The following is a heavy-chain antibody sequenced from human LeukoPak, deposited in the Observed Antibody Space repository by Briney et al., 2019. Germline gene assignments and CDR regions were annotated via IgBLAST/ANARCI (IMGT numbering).Heavy chain of an antibody. V-gene: IGHV4-4*07. CDR2: IYTSGGT. D-gene: IGHD4-23*01. CDR3: ARAWLGYGGNAYWYFDL. CDR1: GGSISNYY. J-gene: IGHJ2*01. Sequence: SETRSLTCTVSGGSISNYYWSWIRQPAGKGLEWIGRIYTSGGTNYNPSLESRVTMSVDTSMNQFSLKLNSVTAADTAVYFCARAWLGYGGNAYWYFDLWGRGNLVTVSS.